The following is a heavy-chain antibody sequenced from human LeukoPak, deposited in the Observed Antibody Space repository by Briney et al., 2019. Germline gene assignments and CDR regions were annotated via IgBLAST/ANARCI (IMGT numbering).Heavy chain of an antibody. CDR2: ISYDGSNK. J-gene: IGHJ6*03. CDR3: AKDWGYCTNGVCYWERLLNYYMDV. D-gene: IGHD2-8*01. Sequence: PGGSLRLSCAASGFTFSSYGMHWVRQAPGKGLEWVAVISYDGSNKYYADSVKGRFTISRDNSKNTLYLQMNSLRAEDTAVYYCAKDWGYCTNGVCYWERLLNYYMDVWGKGTTVTVSS. V-gene: IGHV3-30*18. CDR1: GFTFSSYG.